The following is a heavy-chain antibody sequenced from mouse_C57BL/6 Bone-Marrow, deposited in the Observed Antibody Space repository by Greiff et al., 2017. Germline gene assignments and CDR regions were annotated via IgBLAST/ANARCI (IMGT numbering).Heavy chain of an antibody. CDR3: ARRTGYWYFDV. V-gene: IGHV1-81*01. D-gene: IGHD4-1*01. CDR2: IYPRSGNT. Sequence: QVQLKQSGAELARPGASVKLSCKASGYTFTSYGISWVKQRTGQGLEWIGEIYPRSGNTYYNEKFKGKATLTADKSSSTAYMELRSLTSEDSAVYFCARRTGYWYFDVWGTGTTVTVSS. CDR1: GYTFTSYG. J-gene: IGHJ1*03.